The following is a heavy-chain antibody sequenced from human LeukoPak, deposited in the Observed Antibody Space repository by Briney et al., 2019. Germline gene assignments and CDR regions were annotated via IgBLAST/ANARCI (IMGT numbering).Heavy chain of an antibody. Sequence: KPGGSLRLSCAASGFTFSDYYMSWIRQAPGKGLEWVSYISSSGSTIYYADPVKGRFTISRDNAKNSLYLQMSGLRAEDTAVYYCARVAGYSGYDTYYLDYWGQGTLVTVSS. CDR3: ARVAGYSGYDTYYLDY. J-gene: IGHJ4*02. D-gene: IGHD5-12*01. CDR1: GFTFSDYY. V-gene: IGHV3-11*01. CDR2: ISSSGSTI.